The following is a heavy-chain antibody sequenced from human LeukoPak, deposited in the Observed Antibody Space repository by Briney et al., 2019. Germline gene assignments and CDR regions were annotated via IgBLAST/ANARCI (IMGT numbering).Heavy chain of an antibody. V-gene: IGHV4-59*12. CDR3: AKGGPRDQLPDY. CDR1: GGSISSYY. CDR2: IYYSGST. J-gene: IGHJ4*02. D-gene: IGHD2-2*01. Sequence: PSETLSLTCTVSGGSISSYYWSWIRQPPGKGLEWIGYIYYSGSTYYNPSLKSRVTISVDTSKNQFSLKLSSVTAADTAVYYCAKGGPRDQLPDYWGQGTLVTVSS.